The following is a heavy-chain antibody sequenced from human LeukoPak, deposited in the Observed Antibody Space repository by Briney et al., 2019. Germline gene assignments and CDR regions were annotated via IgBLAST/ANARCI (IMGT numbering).Heavy chain of an antibody. CDR3: AGGVSYCSSTSCYSYYYYMDV. V-gene: IGHV3-74*01. Sequence: PGGSLRLSCAASGFTFSSYWMHWVRQAPGKGLVWVSRINSDGSSTSYADSVKGRFTISRDNAKNTLYLQMNSLRAEDTAVYYCAGGVSYCSSTSCYSYYYYMDVWGKGTTVTVSS. J-gene: IGHJ6*03. D-gene: IGHD2-2*01. CDR2: INSDGSST. CDR1: GFTFSSYW.